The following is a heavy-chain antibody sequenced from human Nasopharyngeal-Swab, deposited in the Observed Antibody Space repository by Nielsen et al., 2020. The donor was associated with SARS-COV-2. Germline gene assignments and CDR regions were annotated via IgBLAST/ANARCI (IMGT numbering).Heavy chain of an antibody. Sequence: GESLKISCAASGFSLNNYDLHWVRQATGKGLEWVSAIGVAGDTYYPHSVKGRFTISRENARSSLYLQMNSLTAGDTAIYYCASAGGSGWYAFDIWGQGTMVIVSS. CDR1: GFSLNNYD. V-gene: IGHV3-13*01. CDR2: IGVAGDT. CDR3: ASAGGSGWYAFDI. D-gene: IGHD6-19*01. J-gene: IGHJ3*02.